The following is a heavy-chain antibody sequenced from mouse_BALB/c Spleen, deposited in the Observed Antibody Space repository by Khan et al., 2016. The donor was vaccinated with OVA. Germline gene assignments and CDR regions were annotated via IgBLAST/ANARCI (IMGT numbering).Heavy chain of an antibody. CDR1: GVSITTGY. J-gene: IGHJ3*01. Sequence: EVQLQESGPSLVKPSQTLSLTCSVTGVSITTGYWNWIRKFPGNKLEYMGYIIYTGYTYYNPSLKSRISITRHTSNNQYYLQLNSVTDEDTATCVCASSTDRYAFDYWGQGTLVTVSA. D-gene: IGHD3-2*01. V-gene: IGHV3-8*02. CDR3: ASSTDRYAFDY. CDR2: IIYTGYT.